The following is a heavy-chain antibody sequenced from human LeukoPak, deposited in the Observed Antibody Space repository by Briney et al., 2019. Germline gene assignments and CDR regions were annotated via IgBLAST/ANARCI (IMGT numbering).Heavy chain of an antibody. Sequence: SETLSLTCTVSGGSISSYYWSWNRQPPGKGLEWIGYIYYSGSTNYNPSLKSRVTISVDTSKNQFSLKLSSVTAADTAVYYCAREKYYYDSSGYYSYGMDVWGQGTTVTVSS. D-gene: IGHD3-22*01. CDR2: IYYSGST. V-gene: IGHV4-59*01. CDR3: AREKYYYDSSGYYSYGMDV. CDR1: GGSISSYY. J-gene: IGHJ6*02.